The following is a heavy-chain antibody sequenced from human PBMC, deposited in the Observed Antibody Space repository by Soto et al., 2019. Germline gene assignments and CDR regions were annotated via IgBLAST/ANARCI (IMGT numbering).Heavy chain of an antibody. CDR1: GFTVSSNY. V-gene: IGHV3-66*01. Sequence: GGSLRLSCAASGFTVSSNYMSWVRQAPGKGLEWVSVIYSGGSTYYADSVKGRFTISRDNSKNTLYLQMNSLRAEDTAVYYCASYDFWSGSTNPYYYYYMDVWGKGTTVTVSS. CDR3: ASYDFWSGSTNPYYYYYMDV. J-gene: IGHJ6*03. D-gene: IGHD3-3*01. CDR2: IYSGGST.